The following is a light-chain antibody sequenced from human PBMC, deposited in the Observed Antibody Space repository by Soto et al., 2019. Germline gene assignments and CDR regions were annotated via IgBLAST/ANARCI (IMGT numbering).Light chain of an antibody. J-gene: IGKJ4*01. Sequence: DIQLTQSPSFLSASVGDRVTITCRASQPISNYLAWYQQRLGEAPKLLNYSASTLQSGVPSRFSGSGSVSWTEFSLTISALQPEDFATYYCLQLNRYPLTFGGATKVDI. V-gene: IGKV1-9*01. CDR1: QPISNY. CDR2: SAS. CDR3: LQLNRYPLT.